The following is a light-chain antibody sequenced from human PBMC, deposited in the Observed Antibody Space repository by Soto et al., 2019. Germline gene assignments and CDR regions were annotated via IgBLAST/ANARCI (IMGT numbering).Light chain of an antibody. V-gene: IGKV1-5*03. Sequence: DIQMTQSPSTLSASVGDRVTITCRASQSINSWLAWYQQKPGKAPNLLIYKASSLESGVPSRFSGSGSGTEFTLTISSLQPDDFATYYCQQYNSYPWTFGQGIKVEIK. J-gene: IGKJ1*01. CDR2: KAS. CDR1: QSINSW. CDR3: QQYNSYPWT.